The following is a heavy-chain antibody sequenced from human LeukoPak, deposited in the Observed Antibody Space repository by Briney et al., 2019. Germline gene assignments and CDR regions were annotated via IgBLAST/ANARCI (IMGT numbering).Heavy chain of an antibody. V-gene: IGHV3-11*01. Sequence: GGSLRLSCAASGFTFSDYYMSWIRQAPGKGLEWVSYISSSGSTIYYADSVKGRFTISRDNAKNSLYLQMNSLRAEDTAVYYCAPLTGLRLGELSLWDYWGQGTLVTVSS. J-gene: IGHJ4*02. CDR2: ISSSGSTI. D-gene: IGHD3-16*02. CDR1: GFTFSDYY. CDR3: APLTGLRLGELSLWDY.